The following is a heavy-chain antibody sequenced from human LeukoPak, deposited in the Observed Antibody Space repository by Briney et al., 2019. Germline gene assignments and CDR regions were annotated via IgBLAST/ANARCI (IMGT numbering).Heavy chain of an antibody. CDR3: AAYIVHGY. Sequence: PGGSLRLSCAASGFTFSSYAMHWVRQAPGKGLEWVAVISYDGSNKYYADSVKGRFTISRDNSKNTLYLQMKSLRAEDTAVYYCAAYIVHGYWGQGTLVTVSS. D-gene: IGHD2-15*01. V-gene: IGHV3-30-3*01. J-gene: IGHJ4*02. CDR1: GFTFSSYA. CDR2: ISYDGSNK.